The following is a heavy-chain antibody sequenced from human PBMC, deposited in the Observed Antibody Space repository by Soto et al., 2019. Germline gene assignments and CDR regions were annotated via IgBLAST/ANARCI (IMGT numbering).Heavy chain of an antibody. Sequence: PGGSLRLSCAASGFSFSDAWMTWVRQAPGAGLEWVGHIKSKTGGGTTDYAAPVKGRFTISRDASKTTVYLQMNSLRTEDTAVYYCTTDPHSTGTKYWGQGTLVTVSS. CDR3: TTDPHSTGTKY. J-gene: IGHJ4*02. CDR1: GFSFSDAW. V-gene: IGHV3-15*01. D-gene: IGHD1-1*01. CDR2: IKSKTGGGTT.